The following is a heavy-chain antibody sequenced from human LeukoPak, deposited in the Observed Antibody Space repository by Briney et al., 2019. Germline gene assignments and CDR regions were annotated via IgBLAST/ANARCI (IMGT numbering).Heavy chain of an antibody. Sequence: PSETLSLTCTVSGGSISSYYWSWIRQPAGKGLEWIGRIYTSGSTNYNPSLKSRVTMSVDTSKNQFSLKLSSVTAADTAVYYCARGITMVRGSQAWFDPWGQGTLVTVSS. D-gene: IGHD3-10*01. V-gene: IGHV4-4*07. CDR3: ARGITMVRGSQAWFDP. CDR1: GGSISSYY. J-gene: IGHJ5*02. CDR2: IYTSGST.